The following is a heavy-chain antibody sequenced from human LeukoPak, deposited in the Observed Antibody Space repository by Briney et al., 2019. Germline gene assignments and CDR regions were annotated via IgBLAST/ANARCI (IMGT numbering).Heavy chain of an antibody. Sequence: GESLKISCKGSGYDFSTYWIGWVRQMPGKGLEWMGIIYPGDSDTRYSPSFQGQVTISADKSISTAYLQWSSLKASDTAMYYCARHNGFSREDYWGQGTLVTISS. CDR1: GYDFSTYW. J-gene: IGHJ4*02. V-gene: IGHV5-51*01. CDR3: ARHNGFSREDY. CDR2: IYPGDSDT.